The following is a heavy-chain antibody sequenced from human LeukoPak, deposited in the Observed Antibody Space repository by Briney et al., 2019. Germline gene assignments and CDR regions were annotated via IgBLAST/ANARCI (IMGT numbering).Heavy chain of an antibody. V-gene: IGHV1-2*02. D-gene: IGHD3-22*01. CDR3: AREAGDDSSGLDY. CDR1: GYTFTAYY. J-gene: IGHJ4*02. Sequence: ASVKVSCKASGYTFTAYYMHWVRQAPGQGLEWMGWINPNSGGTNYAQKFQGRVTMTRDTSISTAYMELSRLRSDDTAVYYCAREAGDDSSGLDYWGQGTLVTVSS. CDR2: INPNSGGT.